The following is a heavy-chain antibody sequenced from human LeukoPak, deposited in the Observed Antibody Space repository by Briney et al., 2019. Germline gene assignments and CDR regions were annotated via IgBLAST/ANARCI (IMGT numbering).Heavy chain of an antibody. V-gene: IGHV3-21*01. D-gene: IGHD4-11*01. CDR1: GFTFSNAW. CDR3: AKARNYLYYFDY. Sequence: PGGSLRLSCAASGFTFSNAWMSWVRQAPGKGLEWVSSISRSSSYIYYADSVKGRFTISRDNSKNTLYLQMNSLRAEDTAVYYCAKARNYLYYFDYWGQGTLVTVSS. J-gene: IGHJ4*02. CDR2: ISRSSSYI.